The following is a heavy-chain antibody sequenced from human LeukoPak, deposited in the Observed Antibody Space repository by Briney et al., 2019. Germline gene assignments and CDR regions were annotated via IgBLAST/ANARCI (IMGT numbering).Heavy chain of an antibody. J-gene: IGHJ5*02. CDR3: ARDVHAWQLAERGAFDP. CDR2: IYYSGST. CDR1: GGSISSYY. Sequence: SETLSLTCTVSGGSISSYYWSWIRQPPGKGLEWIGYIYYSGSTNYNPSLKSRVTISVDTSKNQFSLKLSSVTAADTAVYYCARDVHAWQLAERGAFDPWGQGTLVTVSS. D-gene: IGHD6-6*01. V-gene: IGHV4-59*01.